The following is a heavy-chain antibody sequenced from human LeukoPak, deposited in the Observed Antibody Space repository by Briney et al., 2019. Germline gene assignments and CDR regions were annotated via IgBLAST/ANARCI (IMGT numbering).Heavy chain of an antibody. V-gene: IGHV3-21*01. J-gene: IGHJ4*02. CDR1: GFTFSGYS. Sequence: GGSLRLSCAASGFTFSGYSMNWVRQAPGKGLEWVSSISTSSLYIYYADSVKGRFTVSRNNARNSLYLQVNSLRAEDTAVYYCARGGVYSTSAVDYWGQGTLVTVSS. D-gene: IGHD6-6*01. CDR3: ARGGVYSTSAVDY. CDR2: ISTSSLYI.